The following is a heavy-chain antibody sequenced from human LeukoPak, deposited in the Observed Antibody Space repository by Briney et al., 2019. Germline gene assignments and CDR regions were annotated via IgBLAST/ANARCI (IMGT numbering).Heavy chain of an antibody. D-gene: IGHD3-16*01. J-gene: IGHJ4*02. Sequence: GSLRLSCAASGFTFSSYSMNWVRQPPGKALEWIGNIFYSGSTYYSPSLKSRVTISVDTSKNQFSLKLSSVTAADTAVYYCARDGAGGSRGYFDYWGQGTLVTVSS. CDR3: ARDGAGGSRGYFDY. CDR1: GFTFSSYS. CDR2: IFYSGST. V-gene: IGHV4-59*12.